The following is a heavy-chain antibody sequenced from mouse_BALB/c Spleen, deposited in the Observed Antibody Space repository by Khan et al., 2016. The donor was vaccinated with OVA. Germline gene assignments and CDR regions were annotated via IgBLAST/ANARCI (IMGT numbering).Heavy chain of an antibody. D-gene: IGHD2-3*01. CDR1: GFNIKDTY. CDR3: ARFPDGYHWYFEV. V-gene: IGHV14-3*02. J-gene: IGHJ1*01. Sequence: VQLKQSGAELVKPGASVKLSCTASGFNIKDTYMHWVKQRPEQGLEWIGRIDPANGNTKYDPKFQGKATITADTSSNTAYLQLSSLTSEDTAVYYCARFPDGYHWYFEVWGAGTTVTVSS. CDR2: IDPANGNT.